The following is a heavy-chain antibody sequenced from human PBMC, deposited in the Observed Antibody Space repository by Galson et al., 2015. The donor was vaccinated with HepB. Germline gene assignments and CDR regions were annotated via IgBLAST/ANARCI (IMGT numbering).Heavy chain of an antibody. Sequence: SVKVSCKVSGYTFTSYGINWVRQAPGQGLEWMGWISAYNGNTKYAQKFQNRVTMTRDTSTSTAYMDLRSLRFDDTAVYYCARGASGSYTTTFDYWGQGTQVTVSS. V-gene: IGHV1-18*04. J-gene: IGHJ4*02. CDR3: ARGASGSYTTTFDY. CDR1: GYTFTSYG. CDR2: ISAYNGNT. D-gene: IGHD1-26*01.